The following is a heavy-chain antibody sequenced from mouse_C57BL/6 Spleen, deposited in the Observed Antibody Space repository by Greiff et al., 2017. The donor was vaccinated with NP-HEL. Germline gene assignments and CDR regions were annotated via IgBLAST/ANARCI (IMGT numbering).Heavy chain of an antibody. CDR2: IWTGGGT. CDR1: GFSLTSYA. J-gene: IGHJ2*01. D-gene: IGHD1-1*01. V-gene: IGHV2-9-1*01. Sequence: QVQLKESGPGLVAPSQSLSITCTVSGFSLTSYAISWVRQPPGKGLEWLGVIWTGGGTNYNSALKSRLSISKDNSKSQVFLKMNSLQTDDTARYYCARIYPDYYCSSYYFDYWGQGTTLTVSS. CDR3: ARIYPDYYCSSYYFDY.